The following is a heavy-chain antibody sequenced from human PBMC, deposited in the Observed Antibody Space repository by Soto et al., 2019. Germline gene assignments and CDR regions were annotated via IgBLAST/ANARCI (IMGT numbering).Heavy chain of an antibody. J-gene: IGHJ4*02. D-gene: IGHD6-19*01. Sequence: QVQLVQSGAEVKKPGSSVKVSCKASGGTFSSYTISWVRHAPGQGLEWMGRIIPILGIANYAQKFQGRVTITADKSTSPAYMELSSLRSEDTAVYYCARGVAGNSDFDYWGQGTLVTVSS. CDR1: GGTFSSYT. CDR3: ARGVAGNSDFDY. CDR2: IIPILGIA. V-gene: IGHV1-69*02.